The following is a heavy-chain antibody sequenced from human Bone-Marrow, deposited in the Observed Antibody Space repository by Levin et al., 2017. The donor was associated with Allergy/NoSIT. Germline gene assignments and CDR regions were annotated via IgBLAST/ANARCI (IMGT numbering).Heavy chain of an antibody. CDR3: AKAGTTVMLDYSSLDV. V-gene: IGHV3-23*01. D-gene: IGHD4-17*01. J-gene: IGHJ6*03. Sequence: GESLKISCTISGFIFADYAMNWVRQAPGRGLEWVSSLDGSSGKTHYADVVKGRFTISREYSKNTLFLQMNSLRVQDTARYYCAKAGTTVMLDYSSLDVWGEGTAVTVSS. CDR2: LDGSSGKT. CDR1: GFIFADYA.